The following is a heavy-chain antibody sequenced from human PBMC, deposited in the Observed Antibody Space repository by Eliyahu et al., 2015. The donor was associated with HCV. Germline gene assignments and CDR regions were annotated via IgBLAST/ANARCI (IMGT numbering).Heavy chain of an antibody. D-gene: IGHD3-22*01. J-gene: IGHJ6*02. CDR1: GGSISSGGYY. CDR3: ARGWHGGYYDSSGYSAYYYYYGMDV. CDR2: IYYSGST. Sequence: QVQLQESGPGLVKPSQTLSLTCTVSGGSISSGGYYWSWIRQHPGKGLEWIGYIYYSGSTYYNPSLKSRVTISVDTSKNQFSLKLSSVTAADTAVYYCARGWHGGYYDSSGYSAYYYYYGMDVWGQGTTVTVSS. V-gene: IGHV4-31*03.